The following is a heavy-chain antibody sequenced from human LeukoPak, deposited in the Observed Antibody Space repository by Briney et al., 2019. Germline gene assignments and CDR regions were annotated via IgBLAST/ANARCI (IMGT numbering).Heavy chain of an antibody. CDR3: ARGVAPTSIDY. J-gene: IGHJ4*02. Sequence: GGSLRLSCAASGFTFSSYAMHWVRQAPGKGLGYVSAISSNGGSTYYANSVKGRFTISRDNSKNTLYLQMGSLRAEDMAVYYCARGVAPTSIDYWGQGTLVTVSS. CDR1: GFTFSSYA. D-gene: IGHD2-15*01. CDR2: ISSNGGST. V-gene: IGHV3-64*01.